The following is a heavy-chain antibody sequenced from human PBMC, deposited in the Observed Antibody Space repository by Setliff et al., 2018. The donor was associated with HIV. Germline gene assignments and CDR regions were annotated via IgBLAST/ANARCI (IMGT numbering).Heavy chain of an antibody. J-gene: IGHJ4*02. Sequence: SETLSLTCAVYGGSFNGYYWSWIRQPPGKGLEWIGEINHRGSTDYMPSLKGRVTISVDTSKNQFSLKLNSVTAADTAVYYCARLHRDWHFFDYWGQGALVTVSS. V-gene: IGHV4-34*01. D-gene: IGHD3-9*01. CDR2: INHRGST. CDR3: ARLHRDWHFFDY. CDR1: GGSFNGYY.